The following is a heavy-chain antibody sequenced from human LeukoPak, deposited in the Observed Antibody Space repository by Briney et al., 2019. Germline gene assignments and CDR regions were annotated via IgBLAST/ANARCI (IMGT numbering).Heavy chain of an antibody. Sequence: GGSLSLSCAASGFPFSSYGMHWVRQAPGKGLKWVAVIRSGGSNINYADSVTGRFTISRDNSKNTLFLQMDSLRVEDTAVYYCARERSSGFVLDYWGQGILVTVSS. J-gene: IGHJ4*02. D-gene: IGHD3-10*01. CDR2: IRSGGSNI. CDR1: GFPFSSYG. V-gene: IGHV3-33*08. CDR3: ARERSSGFVLDY.